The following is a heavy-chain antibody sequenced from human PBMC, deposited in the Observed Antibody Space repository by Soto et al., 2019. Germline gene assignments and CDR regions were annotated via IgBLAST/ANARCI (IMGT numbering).Heavy chain of an antibody. D-gene: IGHD5-18*01. CDR3: AREIRGYSYGDNWFDP. Sequence: ASVKVSCKASGGTFSSYTISWVRQAPGQGLEWMGRIIPILGIANYAQKFQGRVTITADKSTSTAYMELSSLRSEDTAVYYCAREIRGYSYGDNWFDPWGQGTLVTVSS. J-gene: IGHJ5*02. V-gene: IGHV1-69*04. CDR2: IIPILGIA. CDR1: GGTFSSYT.